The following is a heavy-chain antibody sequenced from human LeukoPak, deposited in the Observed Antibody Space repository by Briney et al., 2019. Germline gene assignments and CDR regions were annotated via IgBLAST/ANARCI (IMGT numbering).Heavy chain of an antibody. CDR3: AREKEVMREHKINTPDY. J-gene: IGHJ4*02. Sequence: NPGGSLRLSCAASGFTFSGYSMNWVRQAPGKGLEWVSSISSSSSYIYYADSVKGRFTISRDNAKNSLYLQMNSLRAEDTAVYLCAREKEVMREHKINTPDYWGQGTLVTVSS. D-gene: IGHD1-26*01. V-gene: IGHV3-21*01. CDR2: ISSSSSYI. CDR1: GFTFSGYS.